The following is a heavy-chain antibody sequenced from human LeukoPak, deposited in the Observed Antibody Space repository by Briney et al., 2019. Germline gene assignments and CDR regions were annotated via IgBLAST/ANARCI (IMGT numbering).Heavy chain of an antibody. J-gene: IGHJ5*02. V-gene: IGHV1-69*13. CDR1: GGTFSSYA. D-gene: IGHD6-6*01. Sequence: SVKVSCKASGGTFSSYAISWVRQAPGQGLEWIGGIIPIFGTANYAQKFQGRVTITADESTSTAYMELSSLRSEDTAVYYCARVGVTGSSSRDWFDPWGQGTLVTVSS. CDR2: IIPIFGTA. CDR3: ARVGVTGSSSRDWFDP.